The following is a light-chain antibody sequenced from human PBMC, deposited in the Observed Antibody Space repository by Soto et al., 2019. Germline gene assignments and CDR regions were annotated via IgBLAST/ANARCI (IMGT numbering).Light chain of an antibody. CDR1: SNDVGGYNY. V-gene: IGLV2-14*03. J-gene: IGLJ3*02. CDR3: TSYTSSYTWV. CDR2: AVS. Sequence: QSALTQPASVSGSPGQSITISCTGTSNDVGGYNYVSWYQQHPGKAPKLLIYAVSDRPSGVSSRFSGSKSGNAASLTISGLQAEDVGDYYCTSYTSSYTWVFGGGTKLTVL.